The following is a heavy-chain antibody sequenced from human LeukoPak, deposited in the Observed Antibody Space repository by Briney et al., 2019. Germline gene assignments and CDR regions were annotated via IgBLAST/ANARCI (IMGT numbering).Heavy chain of an antibody. V-gene: IGHV1-8*03. J-gene: IGHJ6*03. Sequence: ASVKVSCKASGYTFTSYDINWLRQATGQGLEWMGWMNPNSGNTGYAQKFQGRVTITRNTSISTAYMELSSLRSEDTAVYYCARSGVPAAIQVGYSYYYMDVWGKGTTVTVSS. CDR1: GYTFTSYD. CDR3: ARSGVPAAIQVGYSYYYMDV. D-gene: IGHD2-2*02. CDR2: MNPNSGNT.